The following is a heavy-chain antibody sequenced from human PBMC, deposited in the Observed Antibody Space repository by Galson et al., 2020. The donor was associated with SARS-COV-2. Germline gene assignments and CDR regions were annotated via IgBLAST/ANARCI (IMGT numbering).Heavy chain of an antibody. CDR1: GFTFSSYT. CDR3: ARVEVLCGYGSQGKTDY. V-gene: IGHV3-21*01. CDR2: NRSSGASM. D-gene: IGHD5-18*01. Sequence: TGGSLRLSCAASGFTFSSYTMNWVRQAPGKGLEWVSSNRSSGASMYYADAVKGRFPISRDNANNSLYLQMNSLRAEGTAVYYCARVEVLCGYGSQGKTDYWGQGTLVTVSS. J-gene: IGHJ4*02.